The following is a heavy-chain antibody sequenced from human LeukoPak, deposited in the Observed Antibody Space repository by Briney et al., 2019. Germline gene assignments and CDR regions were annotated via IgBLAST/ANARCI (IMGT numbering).Heavy chain of an antibody. CDR3: ARGRRGYSGYDYFDY. V-gene: IGHV1-69*04. Sequence: SVKVSCKASGGTFSSYAISWVRRAPGQGLEWMGRIIPILGIANYAQKFQGRVTITADKSTSTAYMELSSLRSEDTAVYYCARGRRGYSGYDYFDYWGQGTLVTVSS. J-gene: IGHJ4*02. CDR2: IIPILGIA. D-gene: IGHD5-12*01. CDR1: GGTFSSYA.